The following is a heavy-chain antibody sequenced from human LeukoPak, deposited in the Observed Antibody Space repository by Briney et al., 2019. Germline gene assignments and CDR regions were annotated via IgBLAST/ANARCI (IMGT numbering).Heavy chain of an antibody. CDR2: IIPIFGTA. D-gene: IGHD6-13*01. CDR1: GGTFSSYA. CDR3: ASPGIAAAGTFD. V-gene: IGHV1-69*01. Sequence: SVKVSCKASGGTFSSYAISWVRQAPGQGLEWMGGIIPIFGTANYAQKFQGRVTITADESTSTAYMELSSLRSEDTAVYYCASPGIAAAGTFDWGQGTLVTVSS. J-gene: IGHJ4*02.